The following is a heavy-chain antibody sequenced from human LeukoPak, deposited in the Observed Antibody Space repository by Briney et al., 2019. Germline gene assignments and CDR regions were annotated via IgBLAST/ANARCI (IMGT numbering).Heavy chain of an antibody. J-gene: IGHJ4*02. Sequence: PGRSLRLSCAASGFTFSSYGMYWVRQAPGKGLEWVAFIRYDGSNKYYADSVKGRFTISRDNSKNTLYLQMNSLRVEDTAVYYCANLAYGYWGQGTLVTVSS. D-gene: IGHD4-17*01. CDR3: ANLAYGY. V-gene: IGHV3-30*02. CDR2: IRYDGSNK. CDR1: GFTFSSYG.